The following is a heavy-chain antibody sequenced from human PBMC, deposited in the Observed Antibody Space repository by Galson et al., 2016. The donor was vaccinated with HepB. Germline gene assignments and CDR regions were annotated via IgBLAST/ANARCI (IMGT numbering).Heavy chain of an antibody. CDR1: GFTFSSYW. J-gene: IGHJ5*02. V-gene: IGHV3-23*01. CDR3: AKDRVYAAVNWFDP. CDR2: ISGSGDNT. D-gene: IGHD5/OR15-5a*01. Sequence: SLRLSCAVSGFTFSSYWMSWVRQGPGKGLEWVSAISGSGDNTYYADSVKGRFTISRDNSKNTLYLQMNSLRAEDTAVYYCAKDRVYAAVNWFDPWGQGTLVTVSS.